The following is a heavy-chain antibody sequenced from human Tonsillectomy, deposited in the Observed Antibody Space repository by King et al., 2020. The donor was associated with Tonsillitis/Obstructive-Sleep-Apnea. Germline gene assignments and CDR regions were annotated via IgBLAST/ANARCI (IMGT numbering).Heavy chain of an antibody. J-gene: IGHJ4*02. CDR1: GGSISSYY. CDR3: AKSYRISYPVDY. Sequence: VQLQESGPGLVKPSETLSLTCTVSGGSISSYYWSWIRQPPGKGLEWIGYIYYSGSTNYNPSLKSRVTISVDTSKNQFSLKLSSVTAADTAVYYCAKSYRISYPVDYWGQGSLVTVSS. CDR2: IYYSGST. D-gene: IGHD6-6*01. V-gene: IGHV4-59*01.